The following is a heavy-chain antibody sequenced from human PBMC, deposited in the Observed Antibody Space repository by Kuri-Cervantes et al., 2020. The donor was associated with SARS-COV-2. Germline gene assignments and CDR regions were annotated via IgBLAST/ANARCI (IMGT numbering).Heavy chain of an antibody. D-gene: IGHD3-22*01. V-gene: IGHV4-39*07. Sequence: SETLSLTCTVSGGSISSSSYYWSWIRQPPGKGLEWIGEINHSGSTNYNPSLKSRVTISVDMSKNQFSLKLSSVTAADTAVYYCARGRDYYDSSGYPDSEYFQHWGQDTLVTVSS. CDR3: ARGRDYYDSSGYPDSEYFQH. CDR1: GGSISSSSYY. J-gene: IGHJ1*01. CDR2: INHSGST.